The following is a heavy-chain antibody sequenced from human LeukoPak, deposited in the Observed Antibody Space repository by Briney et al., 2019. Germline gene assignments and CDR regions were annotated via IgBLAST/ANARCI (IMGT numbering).Heavy chain of an antibody. J-gene: IGHJ4*02. Sequence: GGSLRLSCAASGFTFSSYSMNWVRQAPGKGLEWVSSISSSSSYIYYADSVKGRFTISRDNAKNSLYLQMNSLRAEDTAVYYCARDPPANYYGSGSSYFDYWGQGTLVTVSS. D-gene: IGHD3-10*01. CDR1: GFTFSSYS. CDR2: ISSSSSYI. CDR3: ARDPPANYYGSGSSYFDY. V-gene: IGHV3-21*01.